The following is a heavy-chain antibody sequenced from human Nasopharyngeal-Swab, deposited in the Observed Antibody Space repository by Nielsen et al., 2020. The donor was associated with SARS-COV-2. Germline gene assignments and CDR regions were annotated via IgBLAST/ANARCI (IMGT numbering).Heavy chain of an antibody. V-gene: IGHV3-30*18. D-gene: IGHD1-1*01. CDR2: ISCDGSNK. CDR3: AKGGGTTGTVGLDI. Sequence: GGSLRLSCAASGFTFSSYGMHWVRQAPGKGQEWVAVISCDGSNKYYADFVKGRFTISRDNSKNTLYLQMNSLRAEDTAVYYCAKGGGTTGTVGLDIWGQGTMVTVSS. J-gene: IGHJ3*02. CDR1: GFTFSSYG.